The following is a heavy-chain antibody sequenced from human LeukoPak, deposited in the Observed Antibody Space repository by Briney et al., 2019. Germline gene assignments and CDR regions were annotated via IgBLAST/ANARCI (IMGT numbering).Heavy chain of an antibody. CDR1: GFIFSSYG. J-gene: IGHJ4*02. CDR3: TTDPKLRRDY. CDR2: IKSKSDGGTT. Sequence: GGSLRLSCAASGFIFSSYGMSWVRQAPGKGLEWVGRIKSKSDGGTTDYAAPVKGRFSISRDDSIHTLYLQMHSLKTEDTAVYYCTTDPKLRRDYWGQGTLVTVSS. V-gene: IGHV3-15*01. D-gene: IGHD3-10*01.